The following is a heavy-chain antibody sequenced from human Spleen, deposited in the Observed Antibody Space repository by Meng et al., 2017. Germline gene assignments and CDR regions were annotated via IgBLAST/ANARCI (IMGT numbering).Heavy chain of an antibody. CDR3: ARRRGHSSSWPFDY. CDR2: INHSGST. Sequence: QVRLQPWGAGLLKPSETLSVTCAVYGGSFSGYYWSWIRQPPGKGLEWIGEINHSGSTNYNPSLKSRVTISVDTSKNQFSLKLSSVTAADTAVYYCARRRGHSSSWPFDYWGQGTLVTVSS. J-gene: IGHJ4*02. V-gene: IGHV4-34*01. CDR1: GGSFSGYY. D-gene: IGHD6-13*01.